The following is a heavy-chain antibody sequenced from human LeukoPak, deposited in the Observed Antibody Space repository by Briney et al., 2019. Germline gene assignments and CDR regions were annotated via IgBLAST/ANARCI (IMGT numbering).Heavy chain of an antibody. Sequence: SQTLSLTCAISGDSVSSNSAAWTWIRQSPSRGLEWLGRTYYRSQWYNDYAVSVRGRITISPDTSKNQFSLQLNSVTPEYTAVYYCAREGYTSSWYGFLDWFDPWGQGTLVTVSS. J-gene: IGHJ5*02. V-gene: IGHV6-1*01. CDR1: GDSVSSNSAA. CDR3: AREGYTSSWYGFLDWFDP. D-gene: IGHD6-13*01. CDR2: TYYRSQWYN.